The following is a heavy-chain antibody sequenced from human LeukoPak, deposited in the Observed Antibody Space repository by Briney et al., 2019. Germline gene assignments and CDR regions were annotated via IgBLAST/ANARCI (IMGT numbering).Heavy chain of an antibody. CDR1: GFIFSSYE. D-gene: IGHD4-11*01. CDR2: ISSRGGTI. J-gene: IGHJ6*04. CDR3: ARIPGMTTITTVS. V-gene: IGHV3-48*03. Sequence: GGSLRLSCAASGFIFSSYEMNWVRQNPGKGLEWVSYISSRGGTIYYADFVKGRFTISRDNAEKSLFLQMNSLRAEDTGVYYCARIPGMTTITTVSWGKGTTVTVSS.